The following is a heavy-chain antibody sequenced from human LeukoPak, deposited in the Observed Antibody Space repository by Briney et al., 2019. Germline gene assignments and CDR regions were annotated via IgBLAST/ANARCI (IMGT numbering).Heavy chain of an antibody. CDR2: IYTGGST. V-gene: IGHV4-61*02. CDR1: GGSISSGSYY. J-gene: IGHJ6*03. CDR3: ASLLNYYDSSGYSYYYYMDV. Sequence: PSQTLSLTCTVSGGSISSGSYYWSWIRQPAGKGLEWIGRIYTGGSTNYNPSRKSRVTISVDTSKNQFSLKLSSVTAADTAVYYCASLLNYYDSSGYSYYYYMDVWGKGTTVTVSS. D-gene: IGHD3-22*01.